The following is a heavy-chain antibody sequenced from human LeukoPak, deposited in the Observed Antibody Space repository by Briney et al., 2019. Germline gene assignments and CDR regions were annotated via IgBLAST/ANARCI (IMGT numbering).Heavy chain of an antibody. CDR2: ISYDGSNK. Sequence: GGSLRLSCAASGFTFSSYAMHWVRQAPGKGLEWVAVISYDGSNKYYADSVKGRFTISRDNSKNTLYLQMNSLRAEDTAVYYCAREKRWVAATLDYWGQGTLVTVSS. V-gene: IGHV3-30*04. D-gene: IGHD2-15*01. J-gene: IGHJ4*02. CDR1: GFTFSSYA. CDR3: AREKRWVAATLDY.